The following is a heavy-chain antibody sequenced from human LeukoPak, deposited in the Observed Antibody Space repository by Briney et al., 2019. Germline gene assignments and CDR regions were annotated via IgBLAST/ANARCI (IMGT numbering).Heavy chain of an antibody. CDR2: ISYDGSNK. Sequence: GGSLRLSCAASGFTFSSYAMHWVRQAPGKGLEWVAVISYDGSNKYYADSVKGRFTISRDNSKNTLYLQMNSLIAEDTAVYYCARDPAPYGSGAYFDYWGQGTLVTVSS. CDR1: GFTFSSYA. J-gene: IGHJ4*02. CDR3: ARDPAPYGSGAYFDY. V-gene: IGHV3-30*04. D-gene: IGHD3-10*01.